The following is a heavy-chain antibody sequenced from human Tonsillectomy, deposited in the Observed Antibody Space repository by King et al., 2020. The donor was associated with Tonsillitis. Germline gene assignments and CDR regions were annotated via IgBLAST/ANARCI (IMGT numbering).Heavy chain of an antibody. J-gene: IGHJ4*02. D-gene: IGHD4-17*01. Sequence: VQLVQSGAEVKKPGASLKVSCKASGYTFTSYGISWVRQAPGQGLEGMGWLSAYNGNTNYAQNLQGRVTMTKDTSTSTAYMALRSLTSADTAVYYCARDPPNYGDFDYWGQGTLVTVSS. CDR1: GYTFTSYG. V-gene: IGHV1-18*04. CDR2: LSAYNGNT. CDR3: ARDPPNYGDFDY.